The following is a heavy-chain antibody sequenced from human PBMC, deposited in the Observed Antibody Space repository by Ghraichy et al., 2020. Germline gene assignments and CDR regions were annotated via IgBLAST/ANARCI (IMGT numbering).Heavy chain of an antibody. D-gene: IGHD2-15*01. V-gene: IGHV3-30*02. CDR2: IRYDGSNK. Sequence: GGSLRLSCAASGFTFRTYGMHWVRQAPGKGLEWVSFIRYDGSNKYYADSVKGRFTISRDNSKNTLYLQMNSLTTEDTAVYSCASMVVGSSPPDYWGQGTLVTVSS. CDR3: ASMVVGSSPPDY. CDR1: GFTFRTYG. J-gene: IGHJ4*02.